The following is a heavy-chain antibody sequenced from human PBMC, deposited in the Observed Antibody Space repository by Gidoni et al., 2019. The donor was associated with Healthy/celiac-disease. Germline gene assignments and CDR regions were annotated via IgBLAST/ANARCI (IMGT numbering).Heavy chain of an antibody. CDR2: IYHSGST. J-gene: IGHJ4*02. Sequence: QLQLQESGSGLVKPSQTLSLTCAVSGGSISSGGYSWSWIRQPPGKGLEWIGYIYHSGSTYYNPSLKSRVTISVDRSKNQFSLKLSSVTAADTAVYYCAREEIAVAGTSRGVFDYWGQGTLVTVSS. CDR3: AREEIAVAGTSRGVFDY. D-gene: IGHD6-19*01. V-gene: IGHV4-30-2*01. CDR1: GGSISSGGYS.